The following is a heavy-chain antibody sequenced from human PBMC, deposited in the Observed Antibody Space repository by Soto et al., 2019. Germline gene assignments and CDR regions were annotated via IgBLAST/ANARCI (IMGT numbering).Heavy chain of an antibody. CDR1: NGPISGYY. Sequence: PETMSLTCCGSNGPISGYYWTWIRPPPGKILEWIGYIHYSGRTVYNPSLTSRATMSVDTYKNQFSLNLQSITAADTAVYYCVRVGVGIGNHFDAWGRGTLVTVSS. D-gene: IGHD1-26*01. V-gene: IGHV4-59*12. CDR3: VRVGVGIGNHFDA. J-gene: IGHJ4*02. CDR2: IHYSGRT.